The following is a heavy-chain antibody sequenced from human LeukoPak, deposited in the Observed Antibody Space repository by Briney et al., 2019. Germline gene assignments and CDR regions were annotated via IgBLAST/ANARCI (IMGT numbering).Heavy chain of an antibody. V-gene: IGHV1-8*03. CDR1: GYTFTSYD. D-gene: IGHD6-6*01. Sequence: ASVKVSCKASGYTFTSYDTNWVRQATGQGLEWMGWMNPNSGNTGYAQKFQGRVTITRNTSISTAYMELSSLRSEDTAVYYCARGAAARRRYYYMDVWGKGTTVTVSS. J-gene: IGHJ6*03. CDR3: ARGAAARRRYYYMDV. CDR2: MNPNSGNT.